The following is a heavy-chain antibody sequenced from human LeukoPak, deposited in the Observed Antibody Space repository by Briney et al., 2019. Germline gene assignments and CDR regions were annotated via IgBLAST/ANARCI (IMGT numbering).Heavy chain of an antibody. J-gene: IGHJ4*02. CDR3: AQIHYDSSGYFDY. CDR1: GFTFSSYS. CDR2: ISSSSSYI. D-gene: IGHD3-22*01. Sequence: GGSLRLSCAASGFTFSSYSMNWVRQAPGKGLEWVSSISSSSSYIYYADSVEGRFTISRDNAKNSLYLQMNSLRAEDTAVYYCAQIHYDSSGYFDYWGQGTLVTVSS. V-gene: IGHV3-21*04.